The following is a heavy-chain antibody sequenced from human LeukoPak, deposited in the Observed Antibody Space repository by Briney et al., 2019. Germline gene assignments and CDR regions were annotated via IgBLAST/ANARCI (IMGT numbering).Heavy chain of an antibody. CDR2: ICGSGGRK. Sequence: PGGSLRLSCAASGFTFSSYAMSWVRQAPGQGLEWVSAICGSGGRKYYADSVKSRFTISRDNSKSTLYLQRNSLRAEDTSVYYCAKRWAQGGDDSYDYYGMDVWGEGTTLTVSS. CDR1: GFTFSSYA. V-gene: IGHV3-23*01. J-gene: IGHJ6*04. D-gene: IGHD5-12*01. CDR3: AKRWAQGGDDSYDYYGMDV.